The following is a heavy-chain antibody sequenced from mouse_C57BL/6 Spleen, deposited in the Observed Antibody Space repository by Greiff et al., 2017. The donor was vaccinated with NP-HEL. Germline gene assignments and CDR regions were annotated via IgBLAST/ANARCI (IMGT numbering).Heavy chain of an antibody. D-gene: IGHD2-1*01. CDR3: ARQGYGNYFDY. V-gene: IGHV5-6*02. J-gene: IGHJ2*01. Sequence: DVKLVESGGDLVKPGGSLKLSCAASGFTFSSYGMSWVRQTPDKRLEWVATISSGSSYTYYPDSVKGRFTISRDNAKNTLYLQMSSLKSEDTAMYYCARQGYGNYFDYWGQGATLTVSS. CDR1: GFTFSSYG. CDR2: ISSGSSYT.